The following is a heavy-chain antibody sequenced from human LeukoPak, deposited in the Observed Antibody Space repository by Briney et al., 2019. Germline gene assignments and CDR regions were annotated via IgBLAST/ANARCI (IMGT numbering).Heavy chain of an antibody. J-gene: IGHJ4*02. V-gene: IGHV1-69*13. CDR2: IIPIFGTA. CDR3: ASPVLISGSYNY. D-gene: IGHD3-10*01. Sequence: ASVKVSCKASGGTVSSYAISWVRQAPGHGLEWMGGIIPIFGTANYAQKFQGRVTITADESTSTAYMELSSLRSEDTAVYYCASPVLISGSYNYWGQGTLVTVSS. CDR1: GGTVSSYA.